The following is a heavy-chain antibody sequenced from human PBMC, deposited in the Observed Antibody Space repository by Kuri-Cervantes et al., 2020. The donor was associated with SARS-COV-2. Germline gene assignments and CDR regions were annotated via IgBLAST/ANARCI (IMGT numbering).Heavy chain of an antibody. D-gene: IGHD6-13*01. V-gene: IGHV4-39*01. J-gene: IGHJ3*02. CDR3: ARHGSRAAAGTMAFDI. CDR2: VYYSGTT. CDR1: GGSISSQSYY. Sequence: SETLSLTCTVSGGSISSQSYYWGWIRQPPGKGLEWIGSVYYSGTTYYNPSLRSRVTISLDTSKNQLSLNLNSVTAADTAVFYCARHGSRAAAGTMAFDIWGQGTMVTVSS.